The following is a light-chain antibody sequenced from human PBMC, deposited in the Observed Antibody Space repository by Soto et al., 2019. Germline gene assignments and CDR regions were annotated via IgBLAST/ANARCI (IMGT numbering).Light chain of an antibody. J-gene: IGKJ1*01. V-gene: IGKV1-5*03. CDR1: QSISMW. CDR2: KAS. Sequence: DVQMTQSPSTLSASVVDSVTITCLASQSISMWLAWYQQKPGKAPKLLIYKASSLEGGVPSRFSGSGSGTEFTLAISSLQPEDSATYYCLQDINYPWTFGQGTKVDIK. CDR3: LQDINYPWT.